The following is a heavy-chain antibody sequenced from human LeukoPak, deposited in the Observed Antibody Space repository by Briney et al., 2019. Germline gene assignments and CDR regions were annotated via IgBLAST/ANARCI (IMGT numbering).Heavy chain of an antibody. Sequence: GAPLKIPCKGLGYSFTSYWNAWVRQRPGKGLEWLGIIYPGGSETRYDPSFQGQVTISADMSTSTAYLQWSSLRASDTAMYYCARASRDGYNQNFDHWGQGTLVTVSS. CDR1: GYSFTSYW. V-gene: IGHV5-51*01. D-gene: IGHD5-24*01. J-gene: IGHJ4*02. CDR3: ARASRDGYNQNFDH. CDR2: IYPGGSET.